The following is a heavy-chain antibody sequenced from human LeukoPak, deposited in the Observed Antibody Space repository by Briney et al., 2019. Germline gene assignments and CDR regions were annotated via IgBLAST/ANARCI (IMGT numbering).Heavy chain of an antibody. D-gene: IGHD1-26*01. V-gene: IGHV3-74*01. CDR3: ARDALGRGMDV. Sequence: PGGSLRLSCAASGFSFSSYWMHWVRQAPGKGLVWVSCINSDGSSTSYADSVKGRFTISRDNAKNSLYLQMNSLRAEDTAVYYCARDALGRGMDVWGQGTTVTVSS. CDR1: GFSFSSYW. CDR2: INSDGSST. J-gene: IGHJ6*02.